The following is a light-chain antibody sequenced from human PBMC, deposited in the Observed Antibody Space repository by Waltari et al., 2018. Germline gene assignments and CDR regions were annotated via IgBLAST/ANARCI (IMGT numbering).Light chain of an antibody. Sequence: SSELTQGPDVSVALGQTVKITCQGDSLRTSCARWYQVKPGQAPLLVLFGKEKRPSGIPDRISGYSSGTTSSLTITGAQAEDEADYYCHSRKGRDNQVVFGGGTKPTVL. CDR3: HSRKGRDNQVV. CDR1: SLRTSC. CDR2: GKE. J-gene: IGLJ3*02. V-gene: IGLV3-19*01.